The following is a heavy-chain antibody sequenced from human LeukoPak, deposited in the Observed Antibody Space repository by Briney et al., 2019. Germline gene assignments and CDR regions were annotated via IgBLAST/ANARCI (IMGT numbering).Heavy chain of an antibody. CDR3: ARTRITMVRGVIISGLHFDY. D-gene: IGHD3-10*01. J-gene: IGHJ4*02. CDR1: GGSISSSDYC. Sequence: SETLSLTCPVSGGSISSSDYCWGWIRQPPGKGLEWIGTIYHGGSTYSNPSLKSRVTISVDSSKNQFPLKLSSVTAADTAVYYCARTRITMVRGVIISGLHFDYWGQGTLVTVSS. CDR2: IYHGGST. V-gene: IGHV4-39*01.